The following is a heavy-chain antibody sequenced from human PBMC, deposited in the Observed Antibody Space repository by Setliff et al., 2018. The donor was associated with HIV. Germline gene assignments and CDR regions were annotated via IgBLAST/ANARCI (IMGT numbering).Heavy chain of an antibody. CDR1: GYTFTSYD. D-gene: IGHD5-18*01. CDR3: ARITVDTAMVYGY. J-gene: IGHJ4*02. CDR2: INPNSGGT. Sequence: ASVKVSCKASGYTFTSYDISWVRQAPGQGLEWMGRINPNSGGTNYAQKFQGRVTMTRDTSISTAYMELSRLRSDDTAVYYCARITVDTAMVYGYWGQGTLVTVSS. V-gene: IGHV1-2*06.